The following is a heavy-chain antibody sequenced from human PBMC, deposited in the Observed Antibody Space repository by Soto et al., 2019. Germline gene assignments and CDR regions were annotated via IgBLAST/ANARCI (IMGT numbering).Heavy chain of an antibody. CDR3: ARAPILLSVPRHENYFDS. CDR2: IIPIFDTT. V-gene: IGHV1-69*01. J-gene: IGHJ4*02. Sequence: SSVKGSCKASGSSFPSYASHWVRQAPGQGLEWMGGIIPIFDTTTYAQKLQGRITIIADESTNTVYMELSKLRSADTGVYYCARAPILLSVPRHENYFDSWGQGTLVTSPQ. CDR1: GSSFPSYA. D-gene: IGHD1-26*01.